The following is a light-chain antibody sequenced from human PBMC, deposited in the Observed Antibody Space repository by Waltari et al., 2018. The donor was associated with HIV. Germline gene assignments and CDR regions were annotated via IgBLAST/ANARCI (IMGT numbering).Light chain of an antibody. CDR2: WAS. CDR1: QSVLFTSNNKNY. Sequence: DIVMTQSPDSLAVSLGERDTINCKSSQSVLFTSNNKNYLAWYQQKPGQPPKLLIYWASTRESGVPDRFSGSGSGTDFTLTISSLQAEDVAVYYCQQYYRKPPTFGQGTKVEIK. V-gene: IGKV4-1*01. J-gene: IGKJ1*01. CDR3: QQYYRKPPT.